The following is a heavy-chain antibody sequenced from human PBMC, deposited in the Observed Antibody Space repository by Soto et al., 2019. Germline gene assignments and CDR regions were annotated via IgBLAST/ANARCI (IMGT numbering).Heavy chain of an antibody. V-gene: IGHV3-13*01. CDR2: IGTAGDT. J-gene: IGHJ4*02. CDR1: GFTFSSYD. CDR3: ARGVAVAGGFDY. Sequence: GGSLRLSCAASGFTFSSYDMHWVRQATGKGLEWVSAIGTAGDTYYPGSVKGRFTISRENAKNSLYLQMNSLRAGDTAVYYCARGVAVAGGFDYWGQGTLVTVSS. D-gene: IGHD6-19*01.